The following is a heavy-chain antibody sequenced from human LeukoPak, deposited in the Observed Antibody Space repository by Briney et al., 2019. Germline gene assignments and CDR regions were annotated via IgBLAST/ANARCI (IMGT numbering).Heavy chain of an antibody. V-gene: IGHV4-61*02. Sequence: SQTLSLTCTVSGGPINSGSYYWSWIRQPAGKGLEWIGRIDTSGSTNYNPSLKSRVTISVDTSKNQFSLKLSSVTAADTAVYYCAREGGYSYGDAPLHFDYWGQGTLVTVSS. CDR3: AREGGYSYGDAPLHFDY. D-gene: IGHD5-18*01. J-gene: IGHJ4*02. CDR2: IDTSGST. CDR1: GGPINSGSYY.